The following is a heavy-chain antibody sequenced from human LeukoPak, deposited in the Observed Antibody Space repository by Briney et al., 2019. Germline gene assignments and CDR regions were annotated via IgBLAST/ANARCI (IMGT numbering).Heavy chain of an antibody. Sequence: ASVKVSCKASGYTFTGYYMHWVRQAPGQGLEWMGWINPNNGGTNYAQKFQGRVTMTRDTSISTAYMDLSRLKSDDTAVHYCAREGYGGGQDFDVWGQGTMVTVSS. D-gene: IGHD1-26*01. CDR3: AREGYGGGQDFDV. CDR2: INPNNGGT. V-gene: IGHV1-2*02. CDR1: GYTFTGYY. J-gene: IGHJ3*01.